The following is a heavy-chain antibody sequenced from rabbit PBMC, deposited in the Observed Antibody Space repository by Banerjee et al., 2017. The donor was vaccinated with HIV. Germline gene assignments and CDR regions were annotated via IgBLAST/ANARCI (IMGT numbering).Heavy chain of an antibody. Sequence: QEQLVESGGGLVTLGGSLKLSCKASGIDFSSYGISWVRQAPGKGLEWIGYINTGSGSTDYASWAKGRFTISKTSSTTVTLQMTSLTAADTATYFCARDGFGTGPDYDLWGPGTLVTVS. J-gene: IGHJ4*01. D-gene: IGHD7-1*01. CDR1: GIDFSSYG. CDR3: ARDGFGTGPDYDL. CDR2: INTGSGST. V-gene: IGHV1S45*01.